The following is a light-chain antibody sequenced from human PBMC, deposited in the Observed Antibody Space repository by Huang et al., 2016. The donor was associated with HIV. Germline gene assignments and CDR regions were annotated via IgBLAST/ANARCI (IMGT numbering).Light chain of an antibody. J-gene: IGKJ5*01. CDR3: MQALQTLIT. Sequence: DIVMTQSPVSLSVSPGEPASISCRSSQSLLHSDGYNYVDWYVQKPGQSPQVLVYLGSVRASGVPDRFSGSGSGTDFTLMINRVESEDVGIYHCMQALQTLITFGQGTRLEIK. V-gene: IGKV2-28*01. CDR2: LGS. CDR1: QSLLHSDGYNY.